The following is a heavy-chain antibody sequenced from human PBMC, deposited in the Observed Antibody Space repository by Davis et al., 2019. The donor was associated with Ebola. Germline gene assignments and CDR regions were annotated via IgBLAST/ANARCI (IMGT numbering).Heavy chain of an antibody. Sequence: GESLKISCAASGFTFSSYWMSWVRQAPGKGLEWVANIKQDGSEKYYVDSVKGRFTISRDNAKNTLYLQMNDLRAEDTAVYYCAREGRVFGCDYWGQGVLVSVSS. V-gene: IGHV3-7*01. CDR2: IKQDGSEK. CDR3: AREGRVFGCDY. CDR1: GFTFSSYW. D-gene: IGHD3-3*01. J-gene: IGHJ4*02.